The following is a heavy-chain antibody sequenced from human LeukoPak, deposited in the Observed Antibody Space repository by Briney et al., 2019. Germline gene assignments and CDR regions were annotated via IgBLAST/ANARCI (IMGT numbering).Heavy chain of an antibody. CDR3: SRAPYNNYVNLDY. J-gene: IGHJ4*02. CDR2: IRSKAFAGTT. CDR1: GFTFGDYA. V-gene: IGHV3-49*04. Sequence: GGSLRLSCRASGFTFGDYAMTWVRQAPGKGLEWLGFIRSKAFAGTTEYAASVKGGFTISRDDSISIAYLQMNSLQTEDTAVYYCSRAPYNNYVNLDYWGQGTLVTVSS. D-gene: IGHD4-11*01.